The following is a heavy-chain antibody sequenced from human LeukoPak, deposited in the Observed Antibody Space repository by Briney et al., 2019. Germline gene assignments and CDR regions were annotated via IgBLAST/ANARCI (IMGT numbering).Heavy chain of an antibody. D-gene: IGHD3-22*01. J-gene: IGHJ4*02. CDR1: GGSISSGSYY. V-gene: IGHV4-61*09. Sequence: SQTLSLTCTVSGGSISSGSYYWSWIRQPAGKGLEWIGHIYTSGSTNYNPSLKSRVSISVDTSKNQFSLKLSSVTAADTAVYYCARVHYDSRGYYESLHFDYWGQRTLVTLSS. CDR2: IYTSGST. CDR3: ARVHYDSRGYYESLHFDY.